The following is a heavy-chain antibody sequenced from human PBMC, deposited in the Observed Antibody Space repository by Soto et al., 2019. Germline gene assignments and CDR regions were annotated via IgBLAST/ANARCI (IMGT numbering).Heavy chain of an antibody. Sequence: GEALKISCKGSGYSFTSYWIGWLRQMPGKGLEWMRIIYPGDADTRYSPSFQRQGTISADKSINTAYLQSSSLKASDTAMYYCARRMKGCTHGVCYTSCFDYWGQGTLVTVSS. V-gene: IGHV5-51*01. J-gene: IGHJ4*02. CDR3: ARRMKGCTHGVCYTSCFDY. CDR2: IYPGDADT. D-gene: IGHD2-8*01. CDR1: GYSFTSYW.